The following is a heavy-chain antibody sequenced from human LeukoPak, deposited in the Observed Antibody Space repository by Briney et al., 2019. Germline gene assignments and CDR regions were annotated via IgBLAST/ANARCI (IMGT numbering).Heavy chain of an antibody. D-gene: IGHD2-8*02. CDR2: IFPKSGKA. Sequence: ASVKVSCKASGYKFTDSYIHWVRQAPGXXXEWMGWIFPKSGKAKYSQTFQGRVTMTRDTSVDTVYMEVIRLTPDDTAVYYCTRDRGTADRSWFDPWGQGTLVTVSS. CDR1: GYKFTDSY. V-gene: IGHV1-2*02. CDR3: TRDRGTADRSWFDP. J-gene: IGHJ5*02.